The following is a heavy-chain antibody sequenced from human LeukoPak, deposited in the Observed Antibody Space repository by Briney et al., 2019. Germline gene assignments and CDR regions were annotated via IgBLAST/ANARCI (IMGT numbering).Heavy chain of an antibody. V-gene: IGHV3-23*01. Sequence: GGSLRLSCAASGFTFSSYGMSWVRQAPGKGLEWVSAISGSGGSTYYADSVKGRFTISRDNSKNTLYLQMNSLRAEDTAVYYCARDLGGYYDSRGMDVWGKGTTVTISS. J-gene: IGHJ6*04. CDR1: GFTFSSYG. CDR3: ARDLGGYYDSRGMDV. CDR2: ISGSGGST. D-gene: IGHD3-22*01.